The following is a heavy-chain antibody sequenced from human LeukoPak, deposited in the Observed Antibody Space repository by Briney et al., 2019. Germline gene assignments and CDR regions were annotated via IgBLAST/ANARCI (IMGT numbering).Heavy chain of an antibody. Sequence: SETLSLTCTVSGGSISSGDYYWSWIRQPPGKGLEWIGYIYYSGSTNYNPSLKSRVTISVDTSKNQFSLKLSSVTAADTAVYYCARADSSGYYCDYWGQGTLVTVSS. V-gene: IGHV4-61*08. CDR1: GGSISSGDYY. J-gene: IGHJ4*02. CDR3: ARADSSGYYCDY. D-gene: IGHD3-22*01. CDR2: IYYSGST.